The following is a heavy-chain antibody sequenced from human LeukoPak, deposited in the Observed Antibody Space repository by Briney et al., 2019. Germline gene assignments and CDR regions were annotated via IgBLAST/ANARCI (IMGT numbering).Heavy chain of an antibody. V-gene: IGHV1-2*06. D-gene: IGHD2-15*01. Sequence: ASVKVSCKASGYTFTGYYMHCVRQASGQGLEWMRRINPNSDSTNYAQKFQHRVTITRDTSISTAYMELNRLRSDDTAVYYCARVYRRIYCSGGSCYPLTSDDAFDIWGQGTMVTVSS. CDR2: INPNSDST. CDR3: ARVYRRIYCSGGSCYPLTSDDAFDI. J-gene: IGHJ3*02. CDR1: GYTFTGYY.